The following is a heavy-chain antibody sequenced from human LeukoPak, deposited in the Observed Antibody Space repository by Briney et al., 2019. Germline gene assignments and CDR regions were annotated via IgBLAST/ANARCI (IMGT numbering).Heavy chain of an antibody. V-gene: IGHV1-2*02. J-gene: IGHJ6*02. CDR3: ARMPVPAAPYYYYYGMDV. D-gene: IGHD2-2*01. CDR1: GYTFTSYY. CDR2: INPNSGGT. Sequence: ASVKVSCKASGYTFTSYYMHWVRQAPGQGLEWMGWINPNSGGTNYAQKFQGRVTMTRDTSISTAYMELSRLRSDDTAVYYCARMPVPAAPYYYYYGMDVWGQGTTVTVSS.